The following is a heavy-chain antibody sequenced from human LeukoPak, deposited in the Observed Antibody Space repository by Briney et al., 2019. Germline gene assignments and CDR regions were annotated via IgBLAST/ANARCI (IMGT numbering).Heavy chain of an antibody. CDR1: GYSISNGYY. CDR2: IYHRGST. V-gene: IGHV4-38-2*02. D-gene: IGHD5-24*01. CDR3: ARGCRDGYSNYWYFDL. Sequence: SETLSLTCTVSGYSISNGYYWGWIRQPPGKGLEWVGSIYHRGSTYYNPSLRSRVTISLDRSKNQFSLKLSSVTAADTAVYYCARGCRDGYSNYWYFDLWGRGTLVTVSS. J-gene: IGHJ2*01.